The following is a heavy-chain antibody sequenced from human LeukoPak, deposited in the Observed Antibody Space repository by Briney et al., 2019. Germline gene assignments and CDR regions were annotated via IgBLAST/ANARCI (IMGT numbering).Heavy chain of an antibody. J-gene: IGHJ2*01. CDR1: GGSISGYY. Sequence: ASETLSLTCRVSGGSISGYYWSWIRQPAGKGLEWIGRIYSSGTTNYNPSLKNRVTMSVDTSKNQLSLKLSSVTAADTAVYYCARRNWNYWYFDLWGRGALVTVSS. CDR3: ARRNWNYWYFDL. D-gene: IGHD1-20*01. V-gene: IGHV4-4*07. CDR2: IYSSGTT.